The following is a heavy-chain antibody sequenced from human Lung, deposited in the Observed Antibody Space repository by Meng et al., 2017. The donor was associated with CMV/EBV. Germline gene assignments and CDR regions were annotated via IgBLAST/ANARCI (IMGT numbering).Heavy chain of an antibody. CDR3: ARGEGSGWNDRGGWFDP. J-gene: IGHJ5*02. D-gene: IGHD1-1*01. CDR1: GGSFSDYY. CDR2: INQSGST. V-gene: IGHV4-34*01. Sequence: SETLSLTCAVYGGSFSDYYWSWIRQPPGKGLEWIGEINQSGSTNYNPSLKSRVTISVDTSKNQFSLKVSSVTAADTAVYYSARGEGSGWNDRGGWFDPWGQGTLVTVSS.